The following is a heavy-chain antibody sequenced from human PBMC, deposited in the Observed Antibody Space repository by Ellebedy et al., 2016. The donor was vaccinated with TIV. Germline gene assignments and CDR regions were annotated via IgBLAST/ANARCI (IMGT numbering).Heavy chain of an antibody. CDR1: GFTFSTYA. CDR2: IIGSGGST. D-gene: IGHD6-19*01. Sequence: GGSLRLSCAASGFTFSTYAMNWLRRAPGKGLEWVSSIIGSGGSTLYADSAKGRFTISRDNSKNMVYLQMNSLRVEDTAVYYCAKAGYSSAWYLVFDYWGQGTLVTVSS. CDR3: AKAGYSSAWYLVFDY. J-gene: IGHJ4*02. V-gene: IGHV3-23*01.